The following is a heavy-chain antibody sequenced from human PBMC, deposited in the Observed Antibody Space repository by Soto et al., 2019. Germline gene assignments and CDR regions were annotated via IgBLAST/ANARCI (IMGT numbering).Heavy chain of an antibody. CDR1: GGSISSGDYY. Sequence: PSETLSLTCTVSGGSISSGDYYWSWLRQPPGKGLEWIGYIYDSGSTHYNPSLKSRVTISVDTSKNQFSLKLNSVTAADTAVYYCARRADYDSSGYYFLDYWGQGTLVTVSS. D-gene: IGHD3-22*01. J-gene: IGHJ4*02. V-gene: IGHV4-30-4*01. CDR3: ARRADYDSSGYYFLDY. CDR2: IYDSGST.